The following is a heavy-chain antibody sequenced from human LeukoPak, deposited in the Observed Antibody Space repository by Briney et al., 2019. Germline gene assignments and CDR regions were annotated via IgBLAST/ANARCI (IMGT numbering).Heavy chain of an antibody. D-gene: IGHD6-6*01. V-gene: IGHV1-8*03. J-gene: IGHJ6*03. CDR1: GYTFTSYD. CDR3: ARGVAARGPSLRKKAALRLDYYYYMDV. CDR2: MNPNSGNT. Sequence: GASVKVSCKASGYTFTSYDINWVRQATGQGLEWMGWMNPNSGNTGYAQKFQGRVTITRNTSISTAYMELSSPRSEDTAVYYCARGVAARGPSLRKKAALRLDYYYYMDVWGKGTTVTVSS.